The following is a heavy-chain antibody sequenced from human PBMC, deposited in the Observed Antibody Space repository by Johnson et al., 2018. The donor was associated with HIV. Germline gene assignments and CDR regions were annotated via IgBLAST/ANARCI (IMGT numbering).Heavy chain of an antibody. V-gene: IGHV3-30*04. CDR1: GLTFSSYA. Sequence: QVQLVESGGGVVQPGRSLRLSCAASGLTFSSYAMHWVRQAPGKGLEWVAVISFDGANTYYADSVKGRFTISRDNSKNTLYLQMNSLRGEDTAVYYCAKGLTCFGVAMINAPLDIWGQGTMVTVSS. D-gene: IGHD3-3*01. CDR2: ISFDGANT. CDR3: AKGLTCFGVAMINAPLDI. J-gene: IGHJ3*02.